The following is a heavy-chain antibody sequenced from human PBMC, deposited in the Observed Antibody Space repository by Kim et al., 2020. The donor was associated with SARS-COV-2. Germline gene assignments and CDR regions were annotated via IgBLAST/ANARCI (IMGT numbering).Heavy chain of an antibody. J-gene: IGHJ6*02. CDR3: ARSEVRYSSSWYRTRGYYYGMDV. D-gene: IGHD6-13*01. Sequence: SETLSLTCAVYGGSFSGYYWSWIRQPPGKGLEWIGEINHSGSTNYNPSLKSRVTISVDTSKNQFSLKLSSVTAADTAVYYCARSEVRYSSSWYRTRGYYYGMDVWGQGTTVTVSS. V-gene: IGHV4-34*01. CDR2: INHSGST. CDR1: GGSFSGYY.